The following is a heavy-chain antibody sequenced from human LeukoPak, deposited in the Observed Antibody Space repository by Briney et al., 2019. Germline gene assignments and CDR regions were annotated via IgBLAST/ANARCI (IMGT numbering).Heavy chain of an antibody. CDR3: ARVFTMVRGVIWYSYYYYMDV. CDR1: GYTFTSYD. CDR2: MNPNSGNT. Sequence: GASVKVSCKASGYTFTSYDINWVRQATGQGLEWMGWMNPNSGNTGYAQKFQGRVTITRNTSISTAYMELSSLRSEDTAVYYCARVFTMVRGVIWYSYYYYMDVWGKGTTVTISS. V-gene: IGHV1-8*03. D-gene: IGHD3-10*01. J-gene: IGHJ6*03.